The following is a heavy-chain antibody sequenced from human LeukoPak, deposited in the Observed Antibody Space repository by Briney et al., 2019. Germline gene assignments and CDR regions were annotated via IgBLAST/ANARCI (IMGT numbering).Heavy chain of an antibody. Sequence: PGGSLRLSCAVSGFTLSSYGMHWVRQAPGKGLEWVAFIRYDGSNKYYADSVKGRFTISRDNSKNTLYLQMNSLRAEDTAVYYCAKAVGGSGSYYSPFDYWGQGTLVTVSS. J-gene: IGHJ4*02. V-gene: IGHV3-30*02. CDR2: IRYDGSNK. CDR1: GFTLSSYG. D-gene: IGHD3-10*01. CDR3: AKAVGGSGSYYSPFDY.